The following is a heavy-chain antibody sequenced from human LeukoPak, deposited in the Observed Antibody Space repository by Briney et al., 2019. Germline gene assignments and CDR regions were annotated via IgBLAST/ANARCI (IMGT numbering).Heavy chain of an antibody. Sequence: PSETLSLTCTVSGVSISSGDYYWSWIRQPPGKDQEWIGYTYYSGSTYYNPSLKSRVTISVDTSKNQFSLKLSSVTAADTAVYYCARPYYYDSRIDPWGQGTRVTVSS. CDR2: TYYSGST. V-gene: IGHV4-30-4*01. CDR3: ARPYYYDSRIDP. D-gene: IGHD3-22*01. CDR1: GVSISSGDYY. J-gene: IGHJ5*02.